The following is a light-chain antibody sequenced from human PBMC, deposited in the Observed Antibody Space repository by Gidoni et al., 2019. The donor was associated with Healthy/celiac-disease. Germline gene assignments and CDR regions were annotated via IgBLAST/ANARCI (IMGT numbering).Light chain of an antibody. V-gene: IGLV1-47*01. CDR2: RNN. CDR1: SSNIGSNY. CDR3: AAWDDSLSGWV. Sequence: QSVSTQSPSASGTPGQRVTISCSGSSSNIGSNYVYWYHQLPGTAPKILIYRNNQRPSGVPVRFSGSKSGTSASLAISGLRSEDEADYYCAAWDDSLSGWVFGGGTKLTVL. J-gene: IGLJ3*02.